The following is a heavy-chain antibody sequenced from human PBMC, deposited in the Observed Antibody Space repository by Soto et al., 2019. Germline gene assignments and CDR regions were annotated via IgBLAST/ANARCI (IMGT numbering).Heavy chain of an antibody. J-gene: IGHJ4*02. CDR1: GFTFSNAW. Sequence: GGSLRLSCAASGFTFSNAWMNWVRQAPGKGLEWVGRIKSKTDGGTTDYAAPVKGRFTISRDDSKNTLYLQMNSLKTEDTAVYYCTTDMYIAATEDYFDYWGQGTLVTVSS. D-gene: IGHD6-13*01. CDR2: IKSKTDGGTT. V-gene: IGHV3-15*07. CDR3: TTDMYIAATEDYFDY.